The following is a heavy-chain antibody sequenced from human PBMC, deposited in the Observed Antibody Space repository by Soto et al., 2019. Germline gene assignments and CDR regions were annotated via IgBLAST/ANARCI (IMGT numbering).Heavy chain of an antibody. CDR2: IIPIFVTA. Sequence: SVKVSCTSSGGTFSSYAISWVRQAPGEGLEWMGGIIPIFVTANYAQKFQGRVTITADESTSTAYMELSSLRSEDTAVYYCARVEGIAARLGKWFDPWGQGTQVTVSS. D-gene: IGHD6-6*01. CDR1: GGTFSSYA. V-gene: IGHV1-69*01. J-gene: IGHJ5*02. CDR3: ARVEGIAARLGKWFDP.